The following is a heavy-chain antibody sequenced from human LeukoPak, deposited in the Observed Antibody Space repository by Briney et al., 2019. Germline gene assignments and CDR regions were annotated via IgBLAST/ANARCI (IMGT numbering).Heavy chain of an antibody. CDR3: ARALSSGYYSLNY. Sequence: TTSETLSLTCAVYGGSFSGYYRRWIRQPPGKGLEWIGEINYSGSTNYNPSLKSRVTISVDTSKNQFSLKLSSVTAADTAVYYCARALSSGYYSLNYWGQGTLVTVSS. CDR2: INYSGST. D-gene: IGHD3-22*01. J-gene: IGHJ4*02. CDR1: GGSFSGYY. V-gene: IGHV4-34*01.